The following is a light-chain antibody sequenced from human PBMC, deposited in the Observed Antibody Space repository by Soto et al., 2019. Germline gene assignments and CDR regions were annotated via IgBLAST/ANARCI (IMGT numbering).Light chain of an antibody. CDR1: QSISSW. CDR2: KAS. J-gene: IGKJ1*01. CDR3: QHYKSYSRT. V-gene: IGKV1-5*03. Sequence: DLQMTQSPSTLSASVGDRVTITCRASQSISSWLAWYQQKPGKAPKLLIYKASCLESGVPSRFSGSGSGTEFTLTISSLQTDDFAAYYRQHYKSYSRTFGQGTKVEIK.